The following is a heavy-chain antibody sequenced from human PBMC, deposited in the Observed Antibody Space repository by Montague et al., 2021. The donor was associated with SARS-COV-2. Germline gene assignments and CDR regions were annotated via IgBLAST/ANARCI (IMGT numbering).Heavy chain of an antibody. CDR3: ARHRVASGWNYFDP. Sequence: SETLSLTCTVSGVSISGYTYFWGWIRQPPGKGLEWIASVYYSGSTYYNPSLKSRVTISVDTSKNQSSLQVSSVTATDSAIYYCARHRVASGWNYFDPWGRGTLVTVSS. V-gene: IGHV4-39*01. CDR1: GVSISGYTYF. CDR2: VYYSGST. D-gene: IGHD1-7*01. J-gene: IGHJ5*02.